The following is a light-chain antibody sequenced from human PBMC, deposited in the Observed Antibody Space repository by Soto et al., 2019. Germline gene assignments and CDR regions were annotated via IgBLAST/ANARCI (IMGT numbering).Light chain of an antibody. V-gene: IGLV1-44*01. CDR2: INK. Sequence: QAVVTQPPSASGTPGQRVTISCSGSSSNIGSNTVNWYQQLQGTAPKLLIYINKQRPSGVPDRFSGSKSGTSASLAISGLQSEDEADYDCATWDDSLNGYVVFGGGTQLTVL. CDR3: ATWDDSLNGYVV. J-gene: IGLJ2*01. CDR1: SSNIGSNT.